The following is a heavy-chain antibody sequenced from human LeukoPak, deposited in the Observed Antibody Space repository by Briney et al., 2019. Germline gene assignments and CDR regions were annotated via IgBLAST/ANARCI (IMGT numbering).Heavy chain of an antibody. CDR1: GYIFTGYY. CDR3: ARGLDYYYDSSGYYYPPAYQY. CDR2: INPNSGGT. D-gene: IGHD3-22*01. Sequence: ASVKVSCKASGYIFTGYYMHWVRQAPGQGLEWMGRINPNSGGTDYAQKFQGRVTMTRDTSISTAYIELSRLRSDDTAVYYCARGLDYYYDSSGYYYPPAYQYWGQGTLVTVSS. V-gene: IGHV1-2*06. J-gene: IGHJ1*01.